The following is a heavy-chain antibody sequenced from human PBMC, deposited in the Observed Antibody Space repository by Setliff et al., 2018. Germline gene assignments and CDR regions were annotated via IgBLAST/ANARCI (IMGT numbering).Heavy chain of an antibody. D-gene: IGHD3-3*01. CDR1: GATFSGVA. V-gene: IGHV1-69*04. Sequence: ASVKVSCKASGATFSGVAFSWVRQAPGHGLEWMGRFIPVLGKPNYAPRFQGRLTITVDTSTSTSYMDLRSLTSDDTAIYYCATELRSPFWHFDLWGQGALVTVSS. J-gene: IGHJ4*02. CDR2: FIPVLGKP. CDR3: ATELRSPFWHFDL.